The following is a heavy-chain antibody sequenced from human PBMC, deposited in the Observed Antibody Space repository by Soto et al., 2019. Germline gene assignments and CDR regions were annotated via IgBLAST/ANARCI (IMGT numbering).Heavy chain of an antibody. J-gene: IGHJ4*02. CDR3: TRYRSGDDTYFDY. CDR1: RYTFSIYA. V-gene: IGHV1-69*13. D-gene: IGHD6-19*01. CDR2: IIPIFGTA. Sequence: GASVKVSCRASRYTFSIYAISWVRQAPGQGLEWMGVIIPIFGTANSAQKFQGRVTITADESTSTDYMDRISLRSEDTAVYYCTRYRSGDDTYFDYWGQGTLVTVS.